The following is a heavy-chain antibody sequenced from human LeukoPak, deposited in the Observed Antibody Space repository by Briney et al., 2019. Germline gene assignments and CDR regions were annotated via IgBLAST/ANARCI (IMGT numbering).Heavy chain of an antibody. J-gene: IGHJ6*03. CDR1: GFTFSNYW. Sequence: GGSLRLSCAASGFTFSNYWMHWVRQAPGKGLVWVSRINSDGSSTSYADSVKGRFTISRDNAKNTLYLQMNSLRAEDTAVYYCARVSSVSYFGYYYYYMDVWGKGTTVTVSS. CDR3: ARVSSVSYFGYYYYYMDV. CDR2: INSDGSST. V-gene: IGHV3-74*01. D-gene: IGHD3-10*01.